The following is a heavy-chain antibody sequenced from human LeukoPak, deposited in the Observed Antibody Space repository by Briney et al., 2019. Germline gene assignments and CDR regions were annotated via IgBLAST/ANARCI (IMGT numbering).Heavy chain of an antibody. V-gene: IGHV3-21*01. CDR3: ARDYASYYYDSSGYALDY. CDR2: ISSSSSYI. Sequence: PGGSLRLSCAASGFTFSSYSMNWVRQAPGKGLEWVSSISSSSSYIYYADSVKGRFTISRDNAKNSLYLQMNSLRAEDTAVYYCARDYASYYYDSSGYALDYWGQGALVTVSS. CDR1: GFTFSSYS. D-gene: IGHD3-22*01. J-gene: IGHJ4*02.